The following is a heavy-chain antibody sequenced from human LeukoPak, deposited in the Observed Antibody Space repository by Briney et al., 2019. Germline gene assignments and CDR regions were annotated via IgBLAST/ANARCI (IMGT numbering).Heavy chain of an antibody. D-gene: IGHD3-22*01. CDR3: AAGMIIALDI. Sequence: GGSLRLSCAASGFTFSSYAMHWVRQAPGKGPEWVALISYDGSNEYYADSVKGRFTISRDNSKNTLYLQMNSLRAEDTAVYYCAAGMIIALDIWGQGTMVTVSS. CDR2: ISYDGSNE. J-gene: IGHJ3*02. CDR1: GFTFSSYA. V-gene: IGHV3-30-3*01.